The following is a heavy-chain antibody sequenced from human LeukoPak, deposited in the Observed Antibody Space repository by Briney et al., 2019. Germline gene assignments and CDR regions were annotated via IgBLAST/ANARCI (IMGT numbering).Heavy chain of an antibody. D-gene: IGHD5-12*01. CDR2: ISGSGGST. V-gene: IGHV3-23*01. Sequence: GGSLRLSCAASGFTFSSYAMSWVLQAPGKGLEWVSAISGSGGSTYYADSVKGRFTISRDNSKNTLYLQMISLRAEDTAVYYCAKDIGATIWFDPWGQGTLVTVSS. J-gene: IGHJ5*02. CDR1: GFTFSSYA. CDR3: AKDIGATIWFDP.